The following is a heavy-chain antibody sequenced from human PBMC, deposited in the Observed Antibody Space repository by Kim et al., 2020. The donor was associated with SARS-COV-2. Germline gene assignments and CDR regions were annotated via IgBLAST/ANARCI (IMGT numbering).Heavy chain of an antibody. CDR3: VKGVVIAATPFDP. CDR1: GFSFSTHS. V-gene: IGHV3-64D*09. J-gene: IGHJ5*02. Sequence: GGSLRLSCSASGFSFSTHSMHWVRQGPGKGLEYVSGIASNGGSTSYADSVKGRFTISRDNSKNTLYLQMTSLRPEDTAVYYCVKGVVIAATPFDPCGQGT. CDR2: IASNGGST. D-gene: IGHD2-15*01.